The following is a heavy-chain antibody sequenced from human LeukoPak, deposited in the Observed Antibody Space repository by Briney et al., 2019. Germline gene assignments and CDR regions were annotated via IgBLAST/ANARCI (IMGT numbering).Heavy chain of an antibody. Sequence: SVKVSCKASGDTFSSYAISWVRQAPGQGLEWMGGIIPIFGTANYAQKFQGRVTITTDESTSTAYMELSSLRSEDTAVYYCARDGTFGTGARNWFDPWGQGTLVTVSS. CDR3: ARDGTFGTGARNWFDP. CDR1: GDTFSSYA. D-gene: IGHD1-14*01. V-gene: IGHV1-69*05. CDR2: IIPIFGTA. J-gene: IGHJ5*02.